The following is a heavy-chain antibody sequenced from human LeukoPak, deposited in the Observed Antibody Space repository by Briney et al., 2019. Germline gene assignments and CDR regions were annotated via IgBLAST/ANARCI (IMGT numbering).Heavy chain of an antibody. CDR1: GGSISSNNW. CDR2: IYHSGST. J-gene: IGHJ5*02. V-gene: IGHV4-4*02. Sequence: SETLSLTRVVPGGSISSNNWWSWVRQPPGKGLEWIGEIYHSGSTNYNPSLKSRVTISVDKSKSQFSLKVSYVTAADTAVYYCARRPGWFDPWGQGALVTVSS. CDR3: ARRPGWFDP.